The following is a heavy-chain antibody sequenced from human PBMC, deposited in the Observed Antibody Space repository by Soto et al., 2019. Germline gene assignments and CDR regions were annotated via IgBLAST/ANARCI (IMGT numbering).Heavy chain of an antibody. D-gene: IGHD1-26*01. Sequence: ETLSLTCTVSGGSVSSGSYYWSWIRQPPGKGLEWIGYIYYSGSTNYNPSLKSRVTISVDTSKNQFSLKLSSVTAADTAVYYCARAGNFESGRYYENWFDTWGQGTLVTVSS. V-gene: IGHV4-61*01. CDR2: IYYSGST. CDR1: GGSVSSGSYY. J-gene: IGHJ5*02. CDR3: ARAGNFESGRYYENWFDT.